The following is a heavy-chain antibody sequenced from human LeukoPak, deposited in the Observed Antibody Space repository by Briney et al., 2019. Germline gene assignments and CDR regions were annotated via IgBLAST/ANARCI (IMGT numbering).Heavy chain of an antibody. J-gene: IGHJ3*01. D-gene: IGHD5-12*01. CDR1: GFTFSSWS. Sequence: GGSLRLSCAASGFTFSSWSMSWARQAPGKGLEWVSAISSTGGSTYYADSVKGRFTISRDNSKTTLYLQMNSLRAEDTAVYYCAKDLSELRSSAVDVWGQGTMVTVSS. V-gene: IGHV3-23*01. CDR2: ISSTGGST. CDR3: AKDLSELRSSAVDV.